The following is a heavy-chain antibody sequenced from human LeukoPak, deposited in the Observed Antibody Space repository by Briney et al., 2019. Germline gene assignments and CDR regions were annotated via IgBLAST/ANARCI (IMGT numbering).Heavy chain of an antibody. D-gene: IGHD6-13*01. CDR1: GFTFSSYA. J-gene: IGHJ1*01. Sequence: GGSLRLSCAASGFTFSSYAMSWVRQAPGKGLEWVSAISGSGGSTYYADSVKGRFTISRDNSKNTLYLQMNSLRAEDSAVYYCAEQQMVQGYFQHWGQGTLVTVSS. CDR3: AEQQMVQGYFQH. CDR2: ISGSGGST. V-gene: IGHV3-23*01.